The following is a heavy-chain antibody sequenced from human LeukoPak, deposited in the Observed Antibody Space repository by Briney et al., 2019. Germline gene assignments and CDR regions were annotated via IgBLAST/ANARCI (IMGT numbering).Heavy chain of an antibody. CDR3: AKDFWSGFIHWFDP. J-gene: IGHJ5*02. D-gene: IGHD3-3*01. CDR2: INPNSGGT. V-gene: IGHV1-2*02. CDR1: GYTFTGYY. Sequence: ASVNVSCKASGYTFTGYYMHWVRQAPGQGLEWMGWINPNSGGTNYAQKFQGRATMTRDTSISTAYMELSRLRSDDTAVYYCAKDFWSGFIHWFDPWGQGTLVTVSS.